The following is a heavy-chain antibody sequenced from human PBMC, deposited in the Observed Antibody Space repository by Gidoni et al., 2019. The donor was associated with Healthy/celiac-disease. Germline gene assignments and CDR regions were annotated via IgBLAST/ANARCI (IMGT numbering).Heavy chain of an antibody. V-gene: IGHV3-9*01. Sequence: EVQLVESGGGLVQPGRSLRLSCAASGFTFDDYAMHWVRQAPGKGLEWVSGISWNSGSIGYADSVKGRFTISRDNAKNSLYLQMNSLRAEDTALYYCAKGLGYGPSRIFDYWGQGTLVTVSS. CDR3: AKGLGYGPSRIFDY. D-gene: IGHD2-8*01. J-gene: IGHJ4*02. CDR2: ISWNSGSI. CDR1: GFTFDDYA.